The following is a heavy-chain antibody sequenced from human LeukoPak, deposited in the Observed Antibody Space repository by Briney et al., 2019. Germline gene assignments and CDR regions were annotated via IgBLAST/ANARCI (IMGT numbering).Heavy chain of an antibody. CDR1: GYTFTSYG. D-gene: IGHD3-10*01. V-gene: IGHV1-18*01. J-gene: IGHJ5*02. CDR2: ISAYNGNT. Sequence: ASVKVSCKASGYTFTSYGISWVRQAPGQGLEWMGWISAYNGNTNYAQKLQGRVTMTTDTSTSTAYMELRSLRSDDTAVYYCARVEDAMVRGNDWFDPWGQGTLVTVPS. CDR3: ARVEDAMVRGNDWFDP.